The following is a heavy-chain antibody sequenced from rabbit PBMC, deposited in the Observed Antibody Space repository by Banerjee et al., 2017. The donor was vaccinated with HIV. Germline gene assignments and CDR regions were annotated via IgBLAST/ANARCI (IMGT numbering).Heavy chain of an antibody. V-gene: IGHV1S40*01. D-gene: IGHD4-2*01. J-gene: IGHJ4*01. CDR3: ARGDYAGDGFDL. CDR2: MNAGSSGST. CDR1: GFSFSSSDW. Sequence: QSLEESGGDLVKPGASLTLTCTASGFSFSSSDWICWVRQAPGKGLEWIACMNAGSSGSTYYASWAKGRFTISKTSSTTVTLQMTSLTAADTATYFWARGDYAGDGFDLWGQGTLVTVS.